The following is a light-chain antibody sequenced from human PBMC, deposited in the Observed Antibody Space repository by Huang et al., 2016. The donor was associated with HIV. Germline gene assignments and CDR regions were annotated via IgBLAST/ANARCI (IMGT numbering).Light chain of an antibody. CDR1: QSVLYNSKNRNY. V-gene: IGKV4-1*01. J-gene: IGKJ4*01. CDR2: WAS. Sequence: DIVVTQSPDSLAVFLGERATINCKSSQSVLYNSKNRNYLAWYQQKAGQPPKLLIYWASTRESGVSDRFNGSGSGADFTLTIDNLQAEDVATYYCQQYYNSPLTFGGGTRVEIK. CDR3: QQYYNSPLT.